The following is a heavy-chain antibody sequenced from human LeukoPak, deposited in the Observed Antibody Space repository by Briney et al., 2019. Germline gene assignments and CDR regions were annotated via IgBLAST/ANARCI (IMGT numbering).Heavy chain of an antibody. J-gene: IGHJ4*02. CDR1: GGSINNYY. CDR2: IYHSGST. D-gene: IGHD2-21*01. Sequence: PTETLSLTCTVSGGSINNYYWSWIRQPPGKGLEWIGYIYHSGSTTYSPSLKSRVSISIDTSKNQFSLRINSVTAADTAVCYCARGVAFDYWGQGTLVTVSS. V-gene: IGHV4-59*01. CDR3: ARGVAFDY.